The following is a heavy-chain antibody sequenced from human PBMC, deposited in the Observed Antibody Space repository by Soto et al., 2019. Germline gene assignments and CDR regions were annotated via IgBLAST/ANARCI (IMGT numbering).Heavy chain of an antibody. CDR2: ITNSGDRT. CDR1: GFTFGSYA. J-gene: IGHJ6*03. Sequence: AGGSLRLSCAASGFTFGSYAMTWGRQAPGKGLEWVASITNSGDRTEYAFFVEGRFTISXXXXXXXXXLQMKNLRAGDTALYYCAKETSGDWGYMDVWGRGTTVTVSS. CDR3: AKETSGDWGYMDV. V-gene: IGHV3-23*01. D-gene: IGHD2-21*02.